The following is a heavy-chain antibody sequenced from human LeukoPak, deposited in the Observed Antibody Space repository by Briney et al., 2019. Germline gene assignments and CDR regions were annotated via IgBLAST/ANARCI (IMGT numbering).Heavy chain of an antibody. CDR2: ISGDGGST. V-gene: IGHV3-43*02. D-gene: IGHD6-19*01. Sequence: GGSLGLSCAASGFTFDDYAMHWVRQAPGKGLEWVSLISGDGGSTYYADSVKGRFTISRDNSKNSLYLQMNSLRTEDTALYYCAKDLGNSGWEFFDYWGQGTLVTVSS. CDR3: AKDLGNSGWEFFDY. J-gene: IGHJ4*02. CDR1: GFTFDDYA.